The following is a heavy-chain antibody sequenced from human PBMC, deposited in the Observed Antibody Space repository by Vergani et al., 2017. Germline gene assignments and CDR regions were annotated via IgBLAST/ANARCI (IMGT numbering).Heavy chain of an antibody. Sequence: EVQLVETGGGLIQPGGSLRLSCAASGFTVSSNYMSWVRQAPGKGLEWVSAISGSGGSTYYADSVKGRFTISRDNSKNTLYLQMNSLRAEDTAVYYCAKDRKRTYYYDSSGYPTSFDYWGQGTLVTVSS. V-gene: IGHV3-23*04. CDR2: ISGSGGST. CDR1: GFTVSSNY. CDR3: AKDRKRTYYYDSSGYPTSFDY. D-gene: IGHD3-22*01. J-gene: IGHJ4*02.